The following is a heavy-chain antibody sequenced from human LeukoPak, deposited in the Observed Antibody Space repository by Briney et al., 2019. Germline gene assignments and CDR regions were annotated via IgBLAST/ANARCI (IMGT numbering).Heavy chain of an antibody. CDR2: IYQSGST. CDR3: ARRSEFDNTHYHYFGY. J-gene: IGHJ4*02. CDR1: GGSIDSRSYY. D-gene: IGHD2-15*01. Sequence: SETLSLTCTVSGGSIDSRSYYWDWIRQAPGKGLEWIVTIYQSGSTEYTPSLKSRVAIFVDTSKNQFSLILHSVAAADTAVYYCARRSEFDNTHYHYFGYWGQGALVTVSS. V-gene: IGHV4-39*01.